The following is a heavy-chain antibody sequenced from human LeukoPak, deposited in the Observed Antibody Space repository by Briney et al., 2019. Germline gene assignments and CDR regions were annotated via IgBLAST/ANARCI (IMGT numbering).Heavy chain of an antibody. D-gene: IGHD2-21*01. Sequence: SETLSLTCTVSGASKSSSSYYWAWIRQPPGKGLEWIGSVYYSGTTYYNPSLRSRLIMSVDTSKNQFSLNLSSVTAADTAVYYCARSAVSAGYRIDYWGQGALITVSS. CDR2: VYYSGTT. V-gene: IGHV4-39*01. CDR3: ARSAVSAGYRIDY. CDR1: GASKSSSSYY. J-gene: IGHJ4*02.